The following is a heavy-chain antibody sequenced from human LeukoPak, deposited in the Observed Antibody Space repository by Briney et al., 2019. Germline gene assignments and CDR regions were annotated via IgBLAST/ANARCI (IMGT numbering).Heavy chain of an antibody. V-gene: IGHV3-9*01. J-gene: IGHJ6*02. CDR3: AKSWDGVGSGSYYNTAYGMDV. Sequence: GGSLRLSCAASGFTFDDYAMHWVRQAPGKGLEWVSGISWNSGSIGYADSVKGRFTISRDNAKNSLYLQMNSLRAEDTALYYCAKSWDGVGSGSYYNTAYGMDVWGQGTTVTVSS. D-gene: IGHD3-10*01. CDR2: ISWNSGSI. CDR1: GFTFDDYA.